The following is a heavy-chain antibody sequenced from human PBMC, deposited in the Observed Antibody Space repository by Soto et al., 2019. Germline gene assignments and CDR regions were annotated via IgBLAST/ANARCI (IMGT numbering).Heavy chain of an antibody. J-gene: IGHJ4*02. D-gene: IGHD1-26*01. CDR1: GFTFTTYA. V-gene: IGHV3-23*01. CDR2: ISGSGGST. Sequence: HPGGSLRLSCAASGFTFTTYAMSWVRQAPGKGLEWVSSISGSGGSTYYADSVKGRFTVSRDNSKNTLYLQMNNLRAEDTAVYYCAKSLRELRDFDYWGQGTLVTVSS. CDR3: AKSLRELRDFDY.